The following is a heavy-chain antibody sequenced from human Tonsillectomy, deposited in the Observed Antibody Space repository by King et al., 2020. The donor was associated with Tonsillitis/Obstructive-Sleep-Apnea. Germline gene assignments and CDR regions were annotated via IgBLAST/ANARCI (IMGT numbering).Heavy chain of an antibody. J-gene: IGHJ6*03. CDR2: INHSGST. CDR1: GGSFSGYY. Sequence: VQLQQWGAGLLKPSETLSLTCAVYGGSFSGYYWSCIRQPPGKGLEWIGEINHSGSTNYNPSLKSRVTISEDTSKNQFSLKLSSVTAADTAVYYCARGGGNYDFWSGYSVYYYYMDVWGKGTTVTVSS. CDR3: ARGGGNYDFWSGYSVYYYYMDV. V-gene: IGHV4-34*01. D-gene: IGHD3-3*01.